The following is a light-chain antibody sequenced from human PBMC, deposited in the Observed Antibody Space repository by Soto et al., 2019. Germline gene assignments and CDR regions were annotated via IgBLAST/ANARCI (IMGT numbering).Light chain of an antibody. V-gene: IGKV3-20*01. CDR3: QQDGSSRWT. CDR2: GAS. Sequence: EIVLTQSPGTLSLSPGERATLSCRASQSVSSSYLAWYQQKPGQAPRLLIYGASSRATGIPDRFSGSGSGTDFTLTISRLEPEDFALYYCQQDGSSRWTFGQGTKVEIK. CDR1: QSVSSSY. J-gene: IGKJ1*01.